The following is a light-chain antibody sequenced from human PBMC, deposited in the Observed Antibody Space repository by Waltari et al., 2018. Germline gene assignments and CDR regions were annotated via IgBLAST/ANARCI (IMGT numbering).Light chain of an antibody. V-gene: IGKV4-1*01. CDR1: QTVLYTSNNKNY. CDR2: WAA. Sequence: DIVMTQSPDSLAVSLGERATLNRKSSQTVLYTSNNKNYLAWYQQKPGQPPKLLVYWAATRESGVPDRFSGSGSGTDFTLTISSLQAEDVAVYYCQQYYTTPSITFGQGTRLEIK. J-gene: IGKJ5*01. CDR3: QQYYTTPSIT.